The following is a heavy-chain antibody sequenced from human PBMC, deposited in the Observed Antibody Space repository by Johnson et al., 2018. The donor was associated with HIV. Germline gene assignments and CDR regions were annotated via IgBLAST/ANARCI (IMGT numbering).Heavy chain of an antibody. CDR2: INWNGGST. CDR3: ASVIRAYDSSGYAGDAFDI. D-gene: IGHD3-22*01. Sequence: VQLVESGGGVVRPGGSLRLSCAASGFTFDDHDMSWVRQAPGKGLEWLSGINWNGGSTGYADSVKGRFTISRDNAKNSLYLQMNSLRAEDTALYYCASVIRAYDSSGYAGDAFDIWGQGTMVTASS. V-gene: IGHV3-20*04. J-gene: IGHJ3*02. CDR1: GFTFDDHD.